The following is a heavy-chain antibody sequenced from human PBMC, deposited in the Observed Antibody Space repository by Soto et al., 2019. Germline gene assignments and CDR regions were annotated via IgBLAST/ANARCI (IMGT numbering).Heavy chain of an antibody. D-gene: IGHD6-19*01. V-gene: IGHV4-59*01. CDR1: GGSISSYY. J-gene: IGHJ4*01. CDR3: ARSRYTSGWWTPPFDY. Sequence: QVQLQESGPGLVKPSESLSLTCAVSGGSISSYYWSWIRQPPGKGLEWIGYIYYSGSTNYNPSLKSRVTISVDTSKHQFSLKLTSVTAADTAVYYCARSRYTSGWWTPPFDYWGHGTLVTVSS. CDR2: IYYSGST.